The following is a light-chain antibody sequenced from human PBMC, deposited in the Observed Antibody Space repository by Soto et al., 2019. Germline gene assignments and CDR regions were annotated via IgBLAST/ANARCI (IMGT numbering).Light chain of an antibody. CDR2: KAS. Sequence: DVQMTQPPSTVSGSGLERVTRTCRASQTISSWLAWYQQKPGKAPKLLIYKASTLKSGVPSRFSGSGSGTEFTLTISSLQPDDFATYYCQHYNSYSEAFGQGTKVDIK. CDR1: QTISSW. V-gene: IGKV1-5*03. CDR3: QHYNSYSEA. J-gene: IGKJ1*01.